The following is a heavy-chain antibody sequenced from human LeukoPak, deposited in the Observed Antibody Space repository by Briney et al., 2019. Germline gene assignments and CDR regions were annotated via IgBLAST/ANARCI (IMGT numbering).Heavy chain of an antibody. J-gene: IGHJ5*02. CDR1: GYTFTSYY. CDR3: ARGAPHIVVVPAANWFDP. Sequence: GASVKVSCKASGYTFTSYYMHWVRQAPGQGLEWMGIINPSGGSTSYAQKFQGRVTMTRDTSTSTVYMELSSLRSEDTAVYHCARGAPHIVVVPAANWFDPWGQGTLVTVSS. CDR2: INPSGGST. D-gene: IGHD2-2*01. V-gene: IGHV1-46*01.